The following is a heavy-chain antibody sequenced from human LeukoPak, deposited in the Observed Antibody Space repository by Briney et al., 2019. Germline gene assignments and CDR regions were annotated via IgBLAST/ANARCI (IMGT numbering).Heavy chain of an antibody. D-gene: IGHD5/OR15-5a*01. Sequence: GGSLRLSXAASGFTFSTYTMNWVRQAPGKRLEWVSSISSSGGSTYYADSVKGRFTISRDNSKNTLYLQVNSLRAEDTAVYYCAKAAVYHDSCPDSWGQGTLVTVSS. CDR1: GFTFSTYT. J-gene: IGHJ4*02. CDR3: AKAAVYHDSCPDS. CDR2: ISSSGGST. V-gene: IGHV3-23*01.